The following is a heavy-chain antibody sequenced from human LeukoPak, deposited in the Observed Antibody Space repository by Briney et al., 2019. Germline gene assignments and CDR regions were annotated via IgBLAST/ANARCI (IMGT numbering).Heavy chain of an antibody. J-gene: IGHJ4*02. CDR3: ARPGYSSGWYGD. CDR2: LYNGGST. Sequence: PSETLSLTCTVSGASISSDYWTWIRQPPGKGLEWIGDLYNGGSTNYNPSLKSRVTISVDMSKNQFSLKLRSVTAADTAVYYSARPGYSSGWYGDWGQGTPVTVSS. CDR1: GASISSDY. D-gene: IGHD6-19*01. V-gene: IGHV4-59*01.